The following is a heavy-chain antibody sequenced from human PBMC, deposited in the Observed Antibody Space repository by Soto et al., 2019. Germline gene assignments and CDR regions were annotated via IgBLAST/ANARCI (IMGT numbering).Heavy chain of an antibody. CDR3: ARIVEDSGRGTYYYGMDV. Sequence: SETLSHTCTVSGGSVTSGSYYWSWIRQPPGKGLEWIGYIYYSGSTNYNPSLKSRVTISVDTSKNQFSLKLSSVTAADTDVYYCARIVEDSGRGTYYYGMDVWGQGTTVT. CDR1: GGSVTSGSYY. D-gene: IGHD1-26*01. CDR2: IYYSGST. J-gene: IGHJ6*02. V-gene: IGHV4-61*01.